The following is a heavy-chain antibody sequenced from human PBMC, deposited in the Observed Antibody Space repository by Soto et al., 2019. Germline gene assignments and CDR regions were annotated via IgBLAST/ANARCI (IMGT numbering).Heavy chain of an antibody. CDR1: NYIFATCG. D-gene: IGHD3-22*01. J-gene: IGHJ5*02. V-gene: IGHV1-18*01. CDR3: ARVVYYDSSGYYYP. CDR2: ISGYNGST. Sequence: GASGEVSCKACNYIFATCGISWVRQAVGQGLEWMGWISGYNGSTECEQKFQGRVTMTTDTSTSTAYMELRSLRADDTVVYYCARVVYYDSSGYYYPWVQGTLVTVSS.